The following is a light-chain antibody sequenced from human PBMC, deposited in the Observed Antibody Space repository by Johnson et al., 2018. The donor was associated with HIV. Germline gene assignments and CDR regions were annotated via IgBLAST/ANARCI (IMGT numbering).Light chain of an antibody. CDR2: DNN. V-gene: IGLV1-51*01. CDR3: GAWDTSRIAFV. CDR1: SSNIGNNY. Sequence: QPVLTQPPSVSAAPGQKVTISCSGSSSNIGNNYVSWYQQLPGTAPKLLIYDNNKRPSGIPDRFSGSKSGTSATLGITGLQTGDEADYYCGAWDTSRIAFVFGTWTTVTVL. J-gene: IGLJ1*01.